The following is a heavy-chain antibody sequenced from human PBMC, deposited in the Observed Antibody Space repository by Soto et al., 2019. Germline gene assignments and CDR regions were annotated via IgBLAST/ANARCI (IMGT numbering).Heavy chain of an antibody. J-gene: IGHJ5*02. V-gene: IGHV4-30-2*01. CDR1: GGSISSGGYS. CDR3: ARAGMNWFDP. D-gene: IGHD1-20*01. CDR2: IYHSGST. Sequence: QLPLQESGSGLVKPSQTLSLTCAVSGGSISSGGYSWSWIRQPPGKGLEWIWYIYHSGSTYYNPSLKSRVTISVDRSKNQFSLKLSSVTAADTAVYYCARAGMNWFDPWGQGTLVTVSS.